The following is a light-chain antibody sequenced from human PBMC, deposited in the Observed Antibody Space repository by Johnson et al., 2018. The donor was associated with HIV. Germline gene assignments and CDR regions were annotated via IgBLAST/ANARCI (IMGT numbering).Light chain of an antibody. CDR3: GTWDTSLSAGGV. V-gene: IGLV1-51*02. Sequence: QSVLTQPPSVSAAPGQKVTISCSGSSSTIGNNYVSWYQVLPGTAPKLLIYKNNERPSGIPDRFSGSKSGTSATLGITGLQTGDEAEYYCGTWDTSLSAGGVFGTGTEVTVL. J-gene: IGLJ1*01. CDR1: SSTIGNNY. CDR2: KNN.